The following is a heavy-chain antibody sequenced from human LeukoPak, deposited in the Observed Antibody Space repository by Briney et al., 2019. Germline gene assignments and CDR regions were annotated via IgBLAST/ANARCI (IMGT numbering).Heavy chain of an antibody. CDR2: ISYDGSNK. Sequence: PGRSLRLSCAASGFTFSNYAMHWVRQAPGKGLEWVAIISYDGSNKYYADSVKGRFTISRDNSKNTLYLQMNSLRAEDTAVYYCARDILMGATIGYFDYWGQGTLVTVSS. CDR1: GFTFSNYA. J-gene: IGHJ4*02. D-gene: IGHD1-26*01. CDR3: ARDILMGATIGYFDY. V-gene: IGHV3-30-3*01.